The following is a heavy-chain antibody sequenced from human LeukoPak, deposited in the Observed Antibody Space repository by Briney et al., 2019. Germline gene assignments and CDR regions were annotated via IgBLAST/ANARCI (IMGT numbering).Heavy chain of an antibody. CDR3: ARADYSSTWSHDYYYMDV. D-gene: IGHD6-13*01. CDR2: IYHSGST. Sequence: SETLSLTCTVSGYSISSGYYWGWIRQPPGKGLEWIGSIYHSGSTYYNPSLKSRVTISVDTSKNQFSLKLSSVTAANTAVYYCARADYSSTWSHDYYYMDVWGKGTTVTVSS. J-gene: IGHJ6*03. V-gene: IGHV4-38-2*02. CDR1: GYSISSGYY.